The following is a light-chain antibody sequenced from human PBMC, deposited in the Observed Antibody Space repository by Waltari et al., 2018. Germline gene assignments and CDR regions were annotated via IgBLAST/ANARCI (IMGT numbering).Light chain of an antibody. CDR2: DAS. Sequence: DIQMTQSPSSLSASIGDRVTITCQASQNIVNYLNWYQQAPGKAPRLLIYDASNLATGVPSRFSGGGSGTDFSLTITSLHPEDCATYFCQQYENLPYTFGQGTKLQIK. CDR3: QQYENLPYT. V-gene: IGKV1-33*01. J-gene: IGKJ2*01. CDR1: QNIVNY.